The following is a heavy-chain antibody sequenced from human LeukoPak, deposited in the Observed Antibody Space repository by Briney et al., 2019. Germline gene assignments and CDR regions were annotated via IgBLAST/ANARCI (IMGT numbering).Heavy chain of an antibody. CDR1: GYAFTSYY. CDR3: ARKGRTAAPYWYFDL. Sequence: ASVKVSCKASGYAFTSYYMHWVRQAPGQGLEWMGIINPSGGSTSYAQKFQGRVTMTRDTSTSTVYMELSSLRSEDTAVYYCARKGRTAAPYWYFDLWGRGTLVTVSS. V-gene: IGHV1-46*01. J-gene: IGHJ2*01. D-gene: IGHD6-13*01. CDR2: INPSGGST.